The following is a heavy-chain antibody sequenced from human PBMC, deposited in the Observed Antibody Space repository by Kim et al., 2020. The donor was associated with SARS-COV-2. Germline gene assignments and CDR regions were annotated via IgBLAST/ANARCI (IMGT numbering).Heavy chain of an antibody. CDR3: ARAWTGYYSLIMDV. D-gene: IGHD3-9*01. Sequence: ADSVKGRFTISRDNAKNSLYLQVNSLRAEDTAMYYCARAWTGYYSLIMDVWGQGTTVTVSS. J-gene: IGHJ6*02. V-gene: IGHV3-21*01.